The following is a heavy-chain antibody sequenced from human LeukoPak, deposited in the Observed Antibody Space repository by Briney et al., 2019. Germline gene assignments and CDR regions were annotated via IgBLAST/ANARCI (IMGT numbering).Heavy chain of an antibody. CDR2: IKPDGSEK. D-gene: IGHD3-16*01. J-gene: IGHJ4*02. CDR1: GFTFSSHW. V-gene: IGHV3-7*01. CDR3: ARAPAFGTADY. Sequence: GGSLRLSCAASGFTFSSHWMSWVRQAPGKGLEWVANIKPDGSEKYPVDSVKGRFTVTRDNAKNSLYLQMNRLRDEDSAVYYCARAPAFGTADYWGQGTLVTVSS.